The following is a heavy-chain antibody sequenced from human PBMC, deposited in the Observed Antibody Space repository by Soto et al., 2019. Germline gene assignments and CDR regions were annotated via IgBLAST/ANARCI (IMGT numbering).Heavy chain of an antibody. V-gene: IGHV1-2*02. J-gene: IGHJ4*02. Sequence: ASVKVSCKASGYTFTGYYMHWVRQAPGQGLEWMGWINPNSGGTNYAQKFQGRVTMTRDTSISTAYMELSRLRSDDTAVYYCAREDIAAAASFDYWGQGTLVTVSS. CDR3: AREDIAAAASFDY. D-gene: IGHD6-13*01. CDR2: INPNSGGT. CDR1: GYTFTGYY.